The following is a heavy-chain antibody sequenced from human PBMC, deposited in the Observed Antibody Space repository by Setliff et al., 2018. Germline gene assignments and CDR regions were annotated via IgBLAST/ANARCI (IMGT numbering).Heavy chain of an antibody. CDR1: GGTFSSYA. D-gene: IGHD3-3*01. CDR2: IIPIFGTA. Sequence: SVKVSCKASGGTFSSYAISWVRQAPGQGLEWMGGIIPIFGTAKYAQKFQGRVTITADQSTRTAYMELSSLRSEDTAVYYCAIGRRGNYDFWSGYSNWFDPWGKGTTVTVSS. V-gene: IGHV1-69*13. CDR3: AIGRRGNYDFWSGYSNWFDP. J-gene: IGHJ5*01.